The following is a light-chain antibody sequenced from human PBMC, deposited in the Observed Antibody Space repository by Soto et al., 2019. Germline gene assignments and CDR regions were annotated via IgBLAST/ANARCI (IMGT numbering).Light chain of an antibody. CDR1: QSIGRY. CDR2: AAS. CDR3: QESYSSPLWT. V-gene: IGKV1-39*01. Sequence: DIQMTQSPSSLSASVGDRVTVTCRASQSIGRYLHWCQHKPGKAPKLLIYAASSLQSGVPSRFSGSGSGTDFTLTISSLQPEDFATYYCQESYSSPLWTFGQGTKVEIK. J-gene: IGKJ1*01.